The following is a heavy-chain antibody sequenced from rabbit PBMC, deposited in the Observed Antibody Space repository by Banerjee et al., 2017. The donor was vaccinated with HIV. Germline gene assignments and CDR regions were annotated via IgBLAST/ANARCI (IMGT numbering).Heavy chain of an antibody. J-gene: IGHJ4*01. V-gene: IGHV1S40*01. CDR1: GFSFSSSYY. D-gene: IGHD1-1*01. CDR3: ARGGAVVRYFTL. CDR2: INTSSGNT. Sequence: QSLEESGGDLVKPGASLTLTCTASGFSFSSSYYMCWVRQAPGKGLEWIACINTSSGNTVYASWAKGRFTISKTSSTTVTLQMTSLTAADTATYFCARGGAVVRYFTLWGQGTLVTVS.